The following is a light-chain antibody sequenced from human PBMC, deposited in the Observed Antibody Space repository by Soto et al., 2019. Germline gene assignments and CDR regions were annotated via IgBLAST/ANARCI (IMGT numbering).Light chain of an antibody. CDR1: SSDVGSYNL. CDR3: YSYAGDDMYV. J-gene: IGLJ1*01. Sequence: SALTQPAAVSGSPGQSITISCTGASSDVGSYNLVSWYQQHPGKAPKLMIYEGTKRPSGVSDRFSGSKSGNTASLTIYGLQAEDEADYYCYSYAGDDMYVFGXGTKVTVL. CDR2: EGT. V-gene: IGLV2-23*01.